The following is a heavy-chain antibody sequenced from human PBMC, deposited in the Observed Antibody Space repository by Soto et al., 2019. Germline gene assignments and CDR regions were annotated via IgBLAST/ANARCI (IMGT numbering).Heavy chain of an antibody. CDR1: GGSISTYY. CDR3: ARVSHTANFVGAFDI. Sequence: SETLSLTCTVSGGSISTYYWGWIRQPPGKGLEWIGYIYYSGSTNYSPSLKSRVSISVDTSKNQFSLKLRSLTAADTAVYYCARVSHTANFVGAFDIWGQGTRVTV. V-gene: IGHV4-59*01. CDR2: IYYSGST. J-gene: IGHJ3*02. D-gene: IGHD5-18*01.